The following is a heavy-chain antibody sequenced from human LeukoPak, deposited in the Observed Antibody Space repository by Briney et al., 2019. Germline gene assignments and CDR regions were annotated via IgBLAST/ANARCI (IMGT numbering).Heavy chain of an antibody. D-gene: IGHD6-13*01. CDR2: IYHSGST. J-gene: IGHJ5*02. CDR1: GGSINRYY. Sequence: SETLSLTCTVSGGSINRYYWSWIRQPPGKGLEWIGYIYHSGSTNYNPSLKSRVTISADTSKNQFSLKLSSVTAADTAVYHCAGGGDSSSWYACFDPWGQGTLVTVS. V-gene: IGHV4-59*01. CDR3: AGGGDSSSWYACFDP.